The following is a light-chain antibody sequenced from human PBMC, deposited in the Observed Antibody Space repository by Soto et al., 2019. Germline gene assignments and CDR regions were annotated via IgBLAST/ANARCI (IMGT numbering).Light chain of an antibody. CDR2: EVT. CDR3: SSYTSSTTLDVV. V-gene: IGLV2-14*01. J-gene: IGLJ2*01. Sequence: QSALTQPASLSGSPGQSITISCTGTSSDVGGHNYVSWYQQHPGTAPKLMIYEVTNRPSGVSNRFSGSKSGNTASLTISGLQAEDEADYYCSSYTSSTTLDVVFGGGTKVTVL. CDR1: SSDVGGHNY.